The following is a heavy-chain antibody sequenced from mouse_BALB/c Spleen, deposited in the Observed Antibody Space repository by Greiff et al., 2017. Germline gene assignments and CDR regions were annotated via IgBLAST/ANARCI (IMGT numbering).Heavy chain of an antibody. D-gene: IGHD2-14*01. CDR3: ARPYYRYDEAWFAY. CDR1: GFTFSSYT. Sequence: EVMLVESGGGLVQPGGSLRLSCAASGFTFSSYTMSWVRQTPEKRLEWVAYISNGGGSTYYPDTVKGRFTISRDNAKNTLYLQMSSLKSEDTAMYYCARPYYRYDEAWFAYWGQGTLVTVSA. CDR2: ISNGGGST. J-gene: IGHJ3*01. V-gene: IGHV5-12-2*01.